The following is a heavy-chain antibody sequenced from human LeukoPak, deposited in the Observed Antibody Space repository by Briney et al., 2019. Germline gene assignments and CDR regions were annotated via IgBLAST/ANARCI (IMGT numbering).Heavy chain of an antibody. J-gene: IGHJ3*02. CDR2: IYYSGST. V-gene: IGHV4-31*03. CDR1: GGSISSGGYY. Sequence: PSQTLSLTCTVSGGSISSGGYYWSWIRQHPGKGLEWIGYIYYSGSTNYNPSLKSRVTISVDTSKNQFSLKLSSVTAADTAVYYCARLKGLLLSDAFDIWGQGTMVTVSS. D-gene: IGHD2-21*02. CDR3: ARLKGLLLSDAFDI.